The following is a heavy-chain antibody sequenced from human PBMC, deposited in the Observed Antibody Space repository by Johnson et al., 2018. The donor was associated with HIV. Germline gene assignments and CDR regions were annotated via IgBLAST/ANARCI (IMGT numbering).Heavy chain of an antibody. V-gene: IGHV3-30*02. CDR1: GFTFSVYG. Sequence: QVQLVESGGGVVQPGGSLRLSCGASGFTFSVYGMHWVRQSPGKGLDWVAVIKYDGSETMYADSVKGRFSMSRDNSKNTLHLQMNSLRAEDTAVYSCARARWEEPIRGAFDILGQGTMVTVSS. J-gene: IGHJ3*02. CDR3: ARARWEEPIRGAFDI. D-gene: IGHD1-14*01. CDR2: IKYDGSET.